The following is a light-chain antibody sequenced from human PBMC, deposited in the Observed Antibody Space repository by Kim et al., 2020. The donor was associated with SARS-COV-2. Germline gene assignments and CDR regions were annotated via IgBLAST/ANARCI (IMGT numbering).Light chain of an antibody. CDR1: DNNIGNEG. CDR2: RNN. J-gene: IGLJ3*02. V-gene: IGLV10-54*01. CDR3: SAWDSSLSAWV. Sequence: QAGLTQPPSVSKGLRQTATLTCTGNDNNIGNEGAAWLQQHQGHPPRLVSYRNNNRPSGISGRLSASKSGNTASLTITGLQAEDEADYYCSAWDSSLSAWVLGGGTQLTVL.